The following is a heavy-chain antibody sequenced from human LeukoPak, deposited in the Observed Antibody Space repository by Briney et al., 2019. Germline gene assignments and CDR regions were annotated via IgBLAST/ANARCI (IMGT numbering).Heavy chain of an antibody. J-gene: IGHJ4*02. V-gene: IGHV3-11*03. CDR1: GFFPSGYY. CDR2: TSGMGRET. D-gene: IGHD3/OR15-3a*01. CDR3: GSHAGRTGSDD. Sequence: GGSLRLSSATAGFFPSGYYMSWIRPAPGEGLGWVSYTSGMGRETSYADSVEGPFSLSTDNAKDSPYIQRNSLRAEDTAVYYCGSHAGRTGSDDWGQGTLVTVSS.